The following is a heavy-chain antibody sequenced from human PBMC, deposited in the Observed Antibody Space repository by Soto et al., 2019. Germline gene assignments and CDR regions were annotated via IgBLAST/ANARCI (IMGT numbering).Heavy chain of an antibody. CDR3: ARDRRPGLIVPTKSGFDP. CDR1: GFPFNTYA. J-gene: IGHJ5*02. D-gene: IGHD2-21*01. CDR2: TSIGGNT. V-gene: IGHV3-23*01. Sequence: GSLRLSCEASGFPFNTYAMAWFRQVPGMGLEWVSTTSIGGNTDLAESVRGRFTVSRDNSKNTLYLQMTNLRVEDAAIYFCARDRRPGLIVPTKSGFDPWGQGTRVTVS.